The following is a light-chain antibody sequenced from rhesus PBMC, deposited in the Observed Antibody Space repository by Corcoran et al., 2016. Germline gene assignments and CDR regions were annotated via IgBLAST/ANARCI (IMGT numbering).Light chain of an antibody. CDR1: QSVSCY. J-gene: IGKJ1*01. CDR2: GAS. Sequence: EIVMTQSPATLSLSPGERATLSCRASQSVSCYLAWYQQTPGQAPRHLIYGASSRATGLPYRFSGSGSGTDFTLTISRLEPEGCAVYYRQENSNVWTFGQGTKVEI. V-gene: IGKV3-31*02. CDR3: QENSNVWT.